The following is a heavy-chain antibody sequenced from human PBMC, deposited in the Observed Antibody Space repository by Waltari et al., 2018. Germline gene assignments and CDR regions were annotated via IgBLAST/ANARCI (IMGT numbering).Heavy chain of an antibody. J-gene: IGHJ4*02. Sequence: QVQLVQSGAEVKKPGSSVKVSCKASGGTFRSYAISWVRQAPGQGLEWMGRIIPIFGTANYAQKFQGRVTITADKSTSTAYMELSSLRSEDTAVYYCARDPIAAAGTEVLDYWGQGTLVTVSS. V-gene: IGHV1-69*08. CDR3: ARDPIAAAGTEVLDY. CDR2: IIPIFGTA. CDR1: GGTFRSYA. D-gene: IGHD6-13*01.